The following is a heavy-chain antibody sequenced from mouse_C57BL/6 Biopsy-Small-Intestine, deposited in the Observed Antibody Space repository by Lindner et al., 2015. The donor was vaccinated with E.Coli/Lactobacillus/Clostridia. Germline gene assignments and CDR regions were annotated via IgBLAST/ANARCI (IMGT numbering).Heavy chain of an antibody. CDR2: IYPRSGNT. J-gene: IGHJ4*01. V-gene: IGHV1-81*01. Sequence: VQLQESGAELARPGASVKLSCKASGYTFTSYGISWVKQRTGQGLEWIGEIYPRSGNTYYNEKFKGKATLTADKSSSTAYMELRSLTSEDSAVYFCARRDYYGSSYGAMDYWGQGTSVTVSS. CDR3: ARRDYYGSSYGAMDY. D-gene: IGHD1-1*01. CDR1: GYTFTSYG.